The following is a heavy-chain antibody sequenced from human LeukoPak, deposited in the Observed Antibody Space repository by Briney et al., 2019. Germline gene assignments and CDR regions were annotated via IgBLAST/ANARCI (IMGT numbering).Heavy chain of an antibody. Sequence: GGSLRLSCAASGFTVSSNWMHWVRHAPGKGLVWVSRINSDGSSTTCADTVKGRFTMSSANAKSPLYLQMYRLRAVESILYESAKNGSSWSNFFYFWGQGSLVTVS. V-gene: IGHV3-74*01. CDR2: INSDGSST. J-gene: IGHJ4*02. CDR3: AKNGSSWSNFFYF. D-gene: IGHD6-13*01. CDR1: GFTVSSNW.